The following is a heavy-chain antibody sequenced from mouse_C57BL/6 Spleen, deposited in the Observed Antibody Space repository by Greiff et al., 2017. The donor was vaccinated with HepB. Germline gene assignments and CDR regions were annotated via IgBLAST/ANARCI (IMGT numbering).Heavy chain of an antibody. CDR3: ATRRYYYGSGFDY. Sequence: EVNVVESGGGLVKPGGSLKLSCAASGFTFSDYGMHWVRQAPEKGLEWVAYISSGSSTIYYADTVKGRFTISRDNAKNTLFLQMTSLRSEDTAMYYCATRRYYYGSGFDYWGQGTTLTVSS. CDR2: ISSGSSTI. CDR1: GFTFSDYG. J-gene: IGHJ2*01. V-gene: IGHV5-17*01. D-gene: IGHD1-1*01.